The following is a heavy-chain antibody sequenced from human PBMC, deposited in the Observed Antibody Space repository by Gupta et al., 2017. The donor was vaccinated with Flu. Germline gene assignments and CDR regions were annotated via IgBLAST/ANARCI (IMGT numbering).Heavy chain of an antibody. Sequence: SGFTFNTYGMNWVRQAPGKGLEWVSSISSSSSYIYYADSVKGRFTISRHNAKNSLYLQMNSLRAEDTDVYYCARAWDVTVAGTFDYWGQGTLVTVSS. CDR1: GFTFNTYG. CDR3: ARAWDVTVAGTFDY. CDR2: ISSSSSYI. J-gene: IGHJ4*02. D-gene: IGHD6-19*01. V-gene: IGHV3-21*01.